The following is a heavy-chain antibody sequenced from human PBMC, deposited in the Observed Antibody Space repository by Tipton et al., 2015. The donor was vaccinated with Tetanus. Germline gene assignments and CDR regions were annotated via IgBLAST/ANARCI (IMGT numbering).Heavy chain of an antibody. CDR1: GGSLSRYY. V-gene: IGHV4-34*01. D-gene: IGHD3-10*01. Sequence: TLSLTCAVYGGSLSRYYWTWIRQPPGKGLEWIGYIHYRGTTLFNPSLKRRLTMSVDTSQNQFSLKLRSAAAADTAIYFCARSAPYRFGSEILSPWFDPWGQGMLVTVSS. J-gene: IGHJ5*02. CDR3: ARSAPYRFGSEILSPWFDP. CDR2: IHYRGTT.